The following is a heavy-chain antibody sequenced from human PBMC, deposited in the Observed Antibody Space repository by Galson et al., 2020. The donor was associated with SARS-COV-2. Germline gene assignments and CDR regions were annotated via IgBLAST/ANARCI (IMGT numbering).Heavy chain of an antibody. CDR1: GFTFNTYW. Sequence: GESLKISCAASGFTFNTYWMHWVRQAPGKGLVWVSRINSDGTNTNYADSVKGRFTMSRDNAKNTLYLQMNSLRAEDTALYYCARSDFGDLVVDSWGQGTLVTVSS. J-gene: IGHJ5*01. CDR2: INSDGTNT. V-gene: IGHV3-74*01. CDR3: ARSDFGDLVVDS. D-gene: IGHD4-17*01.